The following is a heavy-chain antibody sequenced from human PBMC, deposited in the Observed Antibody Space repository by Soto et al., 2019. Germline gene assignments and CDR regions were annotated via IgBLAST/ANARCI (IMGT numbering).Heavy chain of an antibody. CDR2: ISYDGSNK. J-gene: IGHJ3*02. CDR1: GFTFSSYA. V-gene: IGHV3-30-3*01. CDR3: ARDHQSAFDI. Sequence: QVQLVESGGGVVQPGRSLRLSCAASGFTFSSYAMHWVRQAPGKGLEWVAVISYDGSNKYYADSVKGRFTISRDNSKNTLHLQMNSLRAEDTAVYYCARDHQSAFDIWCQCTMVTVSS.